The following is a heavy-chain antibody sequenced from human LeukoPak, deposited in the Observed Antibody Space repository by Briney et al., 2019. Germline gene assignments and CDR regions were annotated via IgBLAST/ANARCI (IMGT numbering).Heavy chain of an antibody. Sequence: LRLSCAASGFTFSDYYMSWIRQPPGKGLEWIGYIYHSGSTYYNPSLKSRVTISVDRSKNQFSLKLSSVTAADTAVYYCARGHSSSSAFDYWGQGTLVTVSS. CDR3: ARGHSSSSAFDY. J-gene: IGHJ4*02. CDR2: IYHSGST. CDR1: GFTFSDYY. D-gene: IGHD6-6*01. V-gene: IGHV4-30-2*01.